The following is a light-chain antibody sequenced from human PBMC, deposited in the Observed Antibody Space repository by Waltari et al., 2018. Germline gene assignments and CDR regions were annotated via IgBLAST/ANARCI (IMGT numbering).Light chain of an antibody. J-gene: IGLJ2*01. V-gene: IGLV2-8*01. CDR2: EVI. CDR3: TSYAGSSNFVV. Sequence: QSALTQPPSASGSPGQSVTISCPGPSTDVGGYHYVSRYQQHPGKAPKLLIYEVIKRPSGVPDRFSGSKSGNAASLTVSGLQTEDEADYYCTSYAGSSNFVVFGGGTKLTVL. CDR1: STDVGGYHY.